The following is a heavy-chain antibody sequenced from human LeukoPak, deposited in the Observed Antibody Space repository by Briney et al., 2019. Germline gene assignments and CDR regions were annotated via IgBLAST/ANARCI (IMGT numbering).Heavy chain of an antibody. Sequence: SQTLSLTCAISGDSVSSNSAAWNWIRQSPSRGLEWLGRTYYRSKWYNDYAVSVKSRISINPDTSKNQFSLQLNSVTPEDTAVYYCARGGVREQLAHFDYWGQGTLVTVSS. D-gene: IGHD6-6*01. CDR2: TYYRSKWYN. V-gene: IGHV6-1*01. J-gene: IGHJ4*02. CDR3: ARGGVREQLAHFDY. CDR1: GDSVSSNSAA.